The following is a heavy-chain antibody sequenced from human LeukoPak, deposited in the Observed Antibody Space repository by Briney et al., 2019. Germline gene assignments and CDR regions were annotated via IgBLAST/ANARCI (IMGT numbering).Heavy chain of an antibody. J-gene: IGHJ5*02. V-gene: IGHV3-74*01. CDR1: GFTFSSHL. Sequence: GGSLRLSCAASGFTFSSHLMHWVRQAPGKGLVWVSRISSDGTYTNYADSVRGRFTISRDNAKNTLYLQMNSLRAEDTAVYYCARDCRAYYDFWSGYYNWFDPWGQGTLVTVSS. CDR2: ISSDGTYT. CDR3: ARDCRAYYDFWSGYYNWFDP. D-gene: IGHD3-3*01.